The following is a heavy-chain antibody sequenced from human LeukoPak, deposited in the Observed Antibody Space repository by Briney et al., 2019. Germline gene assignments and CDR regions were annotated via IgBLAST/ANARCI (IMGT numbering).Heavy chain of an antibody. Sequence: GGSLRLSCAASEFTFSSYSMNWVRQAPGKGLEWVSYISSSSSTIYYADSVKGRFTISRDNAKNSLYLQMNSLRAEDTAVYYCAREGSGSYYGMDVWGQGTTVTVSS. CDR3: AREGSGSYYGMDV. V-gene: IGHV3-48*04. J-gene: IGHJ6*02. CDR2: ISSSSSTI. CDR1: EFTFSSYS. D-gene: IGHD1-26*01.